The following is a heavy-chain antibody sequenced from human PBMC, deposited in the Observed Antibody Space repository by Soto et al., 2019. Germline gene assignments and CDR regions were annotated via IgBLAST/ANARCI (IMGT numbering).Heavy chain of an antibody. J-gene: IGHJ6*02. CDR1: GYAFTSYD. D-gene: IGHD3-16*01. V-gene: IGHV1-8*01. CDR2: MNPNSGNT. CDR3: AITPPMLDYYYYTMDV. Sequence: ASVRVSCKASGYAFTSYDINWVRQATGQGLEWMGWMNPNSGNTGYAQKIQGRVTMTRNTSISTAYMELSGLRSEDTAVYYCAITPPMLDYYYYTMDVWGQGTTVTVS.